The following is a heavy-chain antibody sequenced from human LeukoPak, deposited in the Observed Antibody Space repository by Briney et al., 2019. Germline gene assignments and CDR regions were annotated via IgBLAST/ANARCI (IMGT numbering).Heavy chain of an antibody. CDR2: IRNEVDGATT. CDR1: GFTFKDAW. J-gene: IGHJ4*02. D-gene: IGHD2-21*01. Sequence: GGSLRLSCAASGFTFKDAWMAWGRQAPGKGLEWIGRIRNEVDGATTSYATSVKGRFNISRDDSRNTLYLQMQSLKSEDTALYYCATDRLFHNYWGQGTLVTVSS. V-gene: IGHV3-15*01. CDR3: ATDRLFHNY.